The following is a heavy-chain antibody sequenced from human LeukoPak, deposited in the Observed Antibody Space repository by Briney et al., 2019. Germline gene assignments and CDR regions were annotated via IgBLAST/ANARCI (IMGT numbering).Heavy chain of an antibody. V-gene: IGHV1-8*03. CDR3: ARDSGTTGEVKFDP. J-gene: IGHJ5*02. D-gene: IGHD3-10*01. Sequence: ASVKVSCKASGYTFTRYDINWVRQATGQGLEWMGWMNPNSGNTGYAQKFQGRVTITRNTSISTAYMELSSLRSEDTAVYYCARDSGTTGEVKFDPWGQGTLVTVSS. CDR1: GYTFTRYD. CDR2: MNPNSGNT.